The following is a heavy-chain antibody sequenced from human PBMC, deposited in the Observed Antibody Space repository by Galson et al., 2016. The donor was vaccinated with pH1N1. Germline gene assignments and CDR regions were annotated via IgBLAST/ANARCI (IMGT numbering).Heavy chain of an antibody. CDR1: GYTFDMFG. V-gene: IGHV1-18*01. CDR3: ARVGGSSEWGYYFDY. Sequence: SVKVSCKASGYTFDMFGISWVRQAPGQGLQWMGWINPYDGNTNYAQKFQGRVTLTTDTSTSTAYLELRSLRSDDTAVYYCARVGGSSEWGYYFDYWGQGTLVTVSS. CDR2: INPYDGNT. J-gene: IGHJ4*02. D-gene: IGHD2-2*01.